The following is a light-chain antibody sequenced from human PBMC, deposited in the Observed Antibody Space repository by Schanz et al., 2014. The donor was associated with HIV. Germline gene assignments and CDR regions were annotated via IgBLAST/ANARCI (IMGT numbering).Light chain of an antibody. V-gene: IGLV2-14*03. CDR3: STYTTSNTGV. J-gene: IGLJ3*02. CDR2: DVT. CDR1: SMAFSSSNF. Sequence: QSALTQPTSVSGSPGQSITISCTGASMAFSSSNFVSWYQQHPGEAPRLIIYDVTSRPSGISTRFSASKSGDTASLTISGLQSEDEGDYYCSTYTTSNTGVFGGGTKLTVL.